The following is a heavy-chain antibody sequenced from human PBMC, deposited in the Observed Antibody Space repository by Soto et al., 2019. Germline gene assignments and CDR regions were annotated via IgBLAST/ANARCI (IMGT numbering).Heavy chain of an antibody. CDR2: IYYSGST. V-gene: IGHV4-30-4*01. D-gene: IGHD3-22*01. CDR3: AREERDYLDSSGSLDY. CDR1: GGSISSGDYY. J-gene: IGHJ4*02. Sequence: PSETLSLTCTVSGGSISSGDYYWSWIRQPPGKGLEWIGYIYYSGSTYYNPSLKSRATISVDTSKNQFSLKLSSVTAADTAVYYCAREERDYLDSSGSLDYWGQGTLVTVSS.